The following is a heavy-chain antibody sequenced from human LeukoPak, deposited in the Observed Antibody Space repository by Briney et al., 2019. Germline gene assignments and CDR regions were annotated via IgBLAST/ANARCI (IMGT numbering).Heavy chain of an antibody. CDR2: ISYDGSNK. Sequence: PGGSLRLSCAASGFTFSSYAMHWVRQAPGKGLEWVAVISYDGSNKYYADSVKGRFTISRDNSKNTLYLQMNSLRAEDTAVYYCAKAPGRGSYHYFDYWGQGTLVTVSS. J-gene: IGHJ4*02. D-gene: IGHD1-26*01. CDR3: AKAPGRGSYHYFDY. CDR1: GFTFSSYA. V-gene: IGHV3-30-3*01.